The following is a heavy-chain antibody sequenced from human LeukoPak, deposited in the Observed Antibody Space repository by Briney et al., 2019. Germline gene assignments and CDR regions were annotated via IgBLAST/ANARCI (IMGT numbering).Heavy chain of an antibody. V-gene: IGHV1-46*01. CDR3: ATTAGPAGGGHLLEKGLDDNHFYMDV. J-gene: IGHJ6*03. CDR2: INPSGGST. CDR1: GYTFTSYY. Sequence: ASVKVSCKASGYTFTSYYMHWVRQAPGQGLEWMGIINPSGGSTSYAQKFQGRVTITADTSTSRAYMELSSLRSEDTAMYYCATTAGPAGGGHLLEKGLDDNHFYMDVWGKGTTVTVSS. D-gene: IGHD3-3*01.